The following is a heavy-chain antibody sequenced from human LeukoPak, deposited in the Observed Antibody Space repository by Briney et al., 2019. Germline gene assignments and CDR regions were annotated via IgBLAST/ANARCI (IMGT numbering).Heavy chain of an antibody. CDR1: GFTFSSYA. Sequence: GGSLRLSCAASGFTFSSYAMHWVRQAPGKGLEWVAVISYDGSNKYYADSVKGRFTISRDNSKNTLYLQMNSLRAEDTAVYYCAKGHSWELLLDYWGQGTLVTVSS. D-gene: IGHD1-26*01. CDR2: ISYDGSNK. CDR3: AKGHSWELLLDY. V-gene: IGHV3-30-3*01. J-gene: IGHJ4*02.